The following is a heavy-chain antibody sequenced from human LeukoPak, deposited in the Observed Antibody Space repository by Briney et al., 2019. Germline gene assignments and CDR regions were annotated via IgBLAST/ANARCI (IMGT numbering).Heavy chain of an antibody. V-gene: IGHV5-51*01. CDR3: ARQPDYYDSSVFDYFESPFDY. D-gene: IGHD3-22*01. CDR1: GYSFTSYW. Sequence: GESLKISCKGSGYSFTSYWIGWVRQMPGKGLEWMGIIYPGDSDTRYSPSFQGQVTISADKSISTAYLQWSSLKASDTAMYYCARQPDYYDSSVFDYFESPFDYWGQGTLVTVSS. J-gene: IGHJ4*02. CDR2: IYPGDSDT.